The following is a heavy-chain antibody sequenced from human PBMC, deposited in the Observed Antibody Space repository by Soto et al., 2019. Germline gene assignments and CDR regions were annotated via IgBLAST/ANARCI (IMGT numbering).Heavy chain of an antibody. V-gene: IGHV3-48*02. Sequence: PGGSLRLSCAASGFTFSSYSMNWVRQAPGKGLEWVSYISSSSSTIHYADSVKGRFIISRDNAKNSLYLQMNSLRDEDTAVYFCARWWSYYYGMDIWGQGTTVTVSS. CDR2: ISSSSSTI. D-gene: IGHD2-15*01. CDR1: GFTFSSYS. J-gene: IGHJ6*02. CDR3: ARWWSYYYGMDI.